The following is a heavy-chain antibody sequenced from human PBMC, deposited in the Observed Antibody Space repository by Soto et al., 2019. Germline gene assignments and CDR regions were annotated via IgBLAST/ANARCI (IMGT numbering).Heavy chain of an antibody. J-gene: IGHJ5*02. Sequence: ASETLSLTCSLSGGSINXSDHFWGWIRQTPGKGLDLIGSVYYTETTYYNPSLKSPVTISVETSRNTFSLKVNSVTAADTGIYYCARQRVLSTNMFITSFDPWGQGTLVTVSS. CDR2: VYYTETT. D-gene: IGHD3-10*02. V-gene: IGHV4-39*01. CDR1: GGSINXSDHF. CDR3: ARQRVLSTNMFITSFDP.